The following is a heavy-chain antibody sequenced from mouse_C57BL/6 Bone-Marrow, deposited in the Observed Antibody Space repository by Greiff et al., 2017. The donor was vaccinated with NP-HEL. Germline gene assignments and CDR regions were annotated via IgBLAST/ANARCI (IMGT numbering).Heavy chain of an antibody. J-gene: IGHJ1*03. V-gene: IGHV2-3*01. Sequence: QVQLKESGPGLVAPSQSLSITCTVSGFSLTSYGVSWVRQPPGQGLEWLGVICGDGSTNYHSALLPRLGISKDNSKSQVVVKLNRLQTDDTATYYCAKGLPTDVWGTGTTVTVSS. CDR3: AKGLPTDV. CDR2: ICGDGST. D-gene: IGHD3-1*01. CDR1: GFSLTSYG.